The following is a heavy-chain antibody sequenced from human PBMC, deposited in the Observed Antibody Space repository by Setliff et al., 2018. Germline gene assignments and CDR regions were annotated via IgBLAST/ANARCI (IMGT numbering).Heavy chain of an antibody. D-gene: IGHD3-22*01. CDR1: GGSITSGRYY. V-gene: IGHV4-39*01. CDR2: IYYSGST. J-gene: IGHJ3*02. CDR3: ARTFYYDVSDYSGDALDI. Sequence: SETLSLTCTVSGGSITSGRYYWGWIRQPPGQGLEWIGSIYYSGSTYYSPSLKRRVTISVDTSKNQFSLKLSSVTAADTAVYYCARTFYYDVSDYSGDALDIWGQGTLVTVSS.